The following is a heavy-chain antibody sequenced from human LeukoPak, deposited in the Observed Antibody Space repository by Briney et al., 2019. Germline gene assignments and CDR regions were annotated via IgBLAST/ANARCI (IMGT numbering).Heavy chain of an antibody. CDR1: GYSISSGYY. Sequence: SETLSLTCTVSGYSISSGYYWGWIRQPPGKGLEWIGNIYYSGSTNYNPSLKSRVTISVDTSKNQFSLKLSSVTAADTAVYYCARDHGYGSGSYHYYYMGVWGKGTTVTISS. CDR3: ARDHGYGSGSYHYYYMGV. J-gene: IGHJ6*03. CDR2: IYYSGST. D-gene: IGHD3-10*01. V-gene: IGHV4-38-2*02.